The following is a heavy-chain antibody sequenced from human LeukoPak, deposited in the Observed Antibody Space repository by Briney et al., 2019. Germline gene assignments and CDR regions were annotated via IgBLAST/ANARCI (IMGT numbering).Heavy chain of an antibody. D-gene: IGHD3-22*01. CDR1: GYTFTGYY. Sequence: GASVKVSCKASGYTFTGYYMHWMRQAPGQGLEWMGRINPNSGGTNYAQKFQGRVTMTRDTSISTAYMELSRLRSDDTAVYYCARSYYYDSSGYYALWGQGTLVTVSS. J-gene: IGHJ4*02. CDR2: INPNSGGT. V-gene: IGHV1-2*06. CDR3: ARSYYYDSSGYYAL.